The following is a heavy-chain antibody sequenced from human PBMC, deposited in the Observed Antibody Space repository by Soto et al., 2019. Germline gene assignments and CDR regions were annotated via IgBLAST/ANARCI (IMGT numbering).Heavy chain of an antibody. CDR3: ARGLGDSFNPFLDY. J-gene: IGHJ4*02. D-gene: IGHD2-21*01. CDR1: GYPFTNYY. Sequence: ASVKVSCKASSGYPFTNYYMHWVRQAPGQGLEWVGIINPSSASASYAQKFQDRVTMTRDTSTSTVYMELSSLRFEDTAVYYCARGLGDSFNPFLDYWGQGSLVTVSS. V-gene: IGHV1-46*01. CDR2: INPSSASA.